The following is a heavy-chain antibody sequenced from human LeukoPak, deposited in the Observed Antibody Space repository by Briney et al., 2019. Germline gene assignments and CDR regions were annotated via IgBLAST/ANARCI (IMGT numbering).Heavy chain of an antibody. Sequence: ASVKASCKASGYTFTSYGISWVRQAPGQGLEWMGWISAYNGNTNYARKVQGRVTMTTDTSTSTAYMELRSLRSDDTAVYYCARARRLRFLEWTPDFDYWGQGTLVTVSS. J-gene: IGHJ4*02. CDR2: ISAYNGNT. D-gene: IGHD3-3*01. CDR1: GYTFTSYG. CDR3: ARARRLRFLEWTPDFDY. V-gene: IGHV1-18*01.